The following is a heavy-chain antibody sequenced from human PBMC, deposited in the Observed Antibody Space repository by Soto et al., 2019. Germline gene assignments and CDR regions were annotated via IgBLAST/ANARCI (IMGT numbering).Heavy chain of an antibody. J-gene: IGHJ4*02. D-gene: IGHD3-16*01. Sequence: EVQLLESGGGLVQPGGSLRLSCAASEFTFSNYAMTWVRQAPGKGLEWVSTISGSGVATFYADSVKGRFTISRDNSKNMVYLQLTTLRDEDTAVYYCAQVMQRWRWVSDFLGQGTLVTVSS. CDR3: AQVMQRWRWVSDF. V-gene: IGHV3-23*01. CDR2: ISGSGVAT. CDR1: EFTFSNYA.